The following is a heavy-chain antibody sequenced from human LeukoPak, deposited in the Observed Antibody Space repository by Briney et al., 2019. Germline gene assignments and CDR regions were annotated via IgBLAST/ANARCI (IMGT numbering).Heavy chain of an antibody. CDR2: INPSGGST. Sequence: ASVKVSCKASGYTFTSYYMHWVRQAPGQGLEWMGIINPSGGSTSYAQKFQGRVTITADKSTSTAYMELSSLRSEDTAVYYCARAVVGFGELLVVPPTFDYWGQGTLVTVSS. D-gene: IGHD3-10*01. V-gene: IGHV1-46*01. CDR3: ARAVVGFGELLVVPPTFDY. J-gene: IGHJ4*02. CDR1: GYTFTSYY.